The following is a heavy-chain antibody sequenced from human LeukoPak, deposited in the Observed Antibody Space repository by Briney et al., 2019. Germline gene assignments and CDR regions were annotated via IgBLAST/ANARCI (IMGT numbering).Heavy chain of an antibody. CDR2: IKQDGSEK. V-gene: IGHV3-7*03. CDR3: ARGYCGGDCYFDY. D-gene: IGHD2-21*02. Sequence: GGSLRLSCAASGFTFSSYWMSWVRQAPGKGLEWVANIKQDGSEKYYADSVKGRFTISRDNAKNSLYLQMNSLRAEDTALYYCARGYCGGDCYFDYWGQGTLVTVSS. J-gene: IGHJ4*02. CDR1: GFTFSSYW.